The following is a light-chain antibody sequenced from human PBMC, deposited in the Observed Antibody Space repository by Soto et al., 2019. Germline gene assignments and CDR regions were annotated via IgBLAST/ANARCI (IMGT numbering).Light chain of an antibody. J-gene: IGKJ1*01. V-gene: IGKV3-15*01. Sequence: EIVMTQSPATLSVSPGERATLSCRASQSVSSDLAWYQQKPGQTPSLLIYAASTRATGIPARFGGSGSWTEFTLTISSLQSEDFVVYYYEDDHNWPPSFGQGTKV. CDR2: AAS. CDR1: QSVSSD. CDR3: EDDHNWPPS.